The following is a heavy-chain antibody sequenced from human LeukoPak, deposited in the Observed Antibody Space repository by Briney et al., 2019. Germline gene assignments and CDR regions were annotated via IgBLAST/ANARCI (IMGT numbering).Heavy chain of an antibody. CDR3: ASSPGLAAFFDY. CDR1: GFTFSSYA. Sequence: PGGSLRLSCAVSGFTFSSYAMHWIRQAPGKGLEWVAVISYGGSSKYYADSVKGRFTISRDNSKNTLYLQMNSLRAEDTAIYYCASSPGLAAFFDYWSQGTLVTVSS. J-gene: IGHJ4*02. CDR2: ISYGGSSK. D-gene: IGHD6-13*01. V-gene: IGHV3-30-3*01.